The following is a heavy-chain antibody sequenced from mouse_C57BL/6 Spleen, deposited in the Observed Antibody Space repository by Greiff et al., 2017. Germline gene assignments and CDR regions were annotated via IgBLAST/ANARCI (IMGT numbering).Heavy chain of an antibody. J-gene: IGHJ2*01. V-gene: IGHV1-59*01. CDR3: ARQGTTGGYFDY. Sequence: QVHVKQPGAELVRPGTSVKLSCKASGYTFTSYWMHWVKQRPGQGLEWIGVIDPSDSYTNYNQKFKGKATLTVDTSSSTAYMQLSSLTSEDTAVYYCARQGTTGGYFDYWGQGTTLTVSS. D-gene: IGHD1-1*01. CDR1: GYTFTSYW. CDR2: IDPSDSYT.